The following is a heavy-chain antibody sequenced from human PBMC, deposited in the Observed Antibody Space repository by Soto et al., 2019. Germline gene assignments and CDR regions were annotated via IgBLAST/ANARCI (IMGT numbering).Heavy chain of an antibody. J-gene: IGHJ4*02. CDR2: IYSGGST. CDR1: GFTVSSNY. V-gene: IGHV3-66*01. Sequence: EVQLVEPGGGLVQPGGSLRLSCAASGFTVSSNYMNWVRQAPGKGLEWVSVIYSGGSTYYADSVKGRFTISRDNSKNTLYLQMNSLRAEDTAVYYCARDWGYGSGTYDYWGQGTLVTVSS. D-gene: IGHD3-10*01. CDR3: ARDWGYGSGTYDY.